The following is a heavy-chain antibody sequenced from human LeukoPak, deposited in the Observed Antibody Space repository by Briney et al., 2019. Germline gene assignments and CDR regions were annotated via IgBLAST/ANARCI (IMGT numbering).Heavy chain of an antibody. V-gene: IGHV1-2*02. Sequence: ASVKVSCKASGYTFTDYYMHWVRQAPGQGLEWMGWINPNSGGTNYVQKFQGRVTMTRDTSISTTYMELSRLRSDDTAVYYCARGSTVGAGDYWGQGTLVTVSS. D-gene: IGHD4-23*01. CDR2: INPNSGGT. CDR3: ARGSTVGAGDY. CDR1: GYTFTDYY. J-gene: IGHJ4*02.